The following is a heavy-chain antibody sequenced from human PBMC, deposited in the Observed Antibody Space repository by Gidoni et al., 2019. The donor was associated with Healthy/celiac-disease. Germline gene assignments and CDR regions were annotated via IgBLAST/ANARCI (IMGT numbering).Heavy chain of an antibody. J-gene: IGHJ4*02. D-gene: IGHD6-19*01. CDR3: AKALQMSVAGTFDY. CDR1: GFTFDDYA. CDR2: ISWNSGSI. Sequence: DVQLVESGGGLVQPGRSLRLSCAASGFTFDDYAMHWVRQAPGKGLEWFSGISWNSGSIGYADSVKGRFTISRDNAKNSLYLQMNSLRAEDTALYYCAKALQMSVAGTFDYWGQGTLVTVSS. V-gene: IGHV3-9*01.